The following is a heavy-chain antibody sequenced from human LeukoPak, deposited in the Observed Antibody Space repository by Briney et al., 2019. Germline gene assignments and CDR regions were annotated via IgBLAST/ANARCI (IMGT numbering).Heavy chain of an antibody. CDR2: INSDGSST. Sequence: PGGSLRLSCSVSGFTFSTYVMHWVRQAPGKGLVWVSRINSDGSSTSYADSVKGRFTISRDNAKNTLYLQMNSLRAEDTAVYYCARATTVTTLFDYWGQGTLVTVSS. D-gene: IGHD4-11*01. CDR3: ARATTVTTLFDY. V-gene: IGHV3-74*01. CDR1: GFTFSTYV. J-gene: IGHJ4*02.